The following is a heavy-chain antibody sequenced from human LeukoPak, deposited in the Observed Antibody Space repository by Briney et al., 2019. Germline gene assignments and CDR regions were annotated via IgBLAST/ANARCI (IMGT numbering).Heavy chain of an antibody. J-gene: IGHJ4*02. D-gene: IGHD3-16*01. CDR1: GFTFSSYG. CDR2: ISHDGSNK. CDR3: AKVRKPRALLGVFDY. V-gene: IGHV3-30*18. Sequence: PGGSLRLSCAASGFTFSSYGMHWVRQAPGKGLEWVAVISHDGSNKYYADSVKGRFTISRDNSKNTLYLQMNSLRAEDTAVYYCAKVRKPRALLGVFDYWGQGTLVTVSS.